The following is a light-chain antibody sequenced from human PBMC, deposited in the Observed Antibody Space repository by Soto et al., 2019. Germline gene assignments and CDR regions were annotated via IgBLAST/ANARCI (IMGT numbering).Light chain of an antibody. CDR3: QQYGSSGT. V-gene: IGKV3-20*01. CDR1: QSVSNNY. Sequence: EIVLTQSPGTLSLSPGERATLSCRASQSVSNNYLAWYQQKPGQAPRLLIYGASNRATGIPDRFSGSGSGTDLTLNISRMEPEDCAVYYCQQYGSSGTFGQGTKGDIK. J-gene: IGKJ1*01. CDR2: GAS.